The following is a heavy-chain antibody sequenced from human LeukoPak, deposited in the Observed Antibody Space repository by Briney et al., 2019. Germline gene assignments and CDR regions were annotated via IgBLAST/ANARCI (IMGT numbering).Heavy chain of an antibody. D-gene: IGHD3-22*01. CDR1: GASMSGYY. Sequence: SETLSLTCSVSGASMSGYYYNWIRQPPGKGLEWIGYVYYSGITNFNPSLKSRVTMSVDTSKSQFSLKVISVTAADTAVYYCARVLLSSGYSTWGQGTLVTVSS. J-gene: IGHJ5*02. CDR2: VYYSGIT. V-gene: IGHV4-59*12. CDR3: ARVLLSSGYST.